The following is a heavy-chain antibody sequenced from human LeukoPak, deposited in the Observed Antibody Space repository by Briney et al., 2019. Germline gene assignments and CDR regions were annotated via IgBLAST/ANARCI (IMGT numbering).Heavy chain of an antibody. J-gene: IGHJ4*02. V-gene: IGHV4-59*01. CDR3: AREQPPLVYFDY. D-gene: IGHD2-2*01. CDR2: IYHSGST. Sequence: SETLSLTCSVSVCSISSYYWNWLRQPPWKALDGIGYIYHSGSTNYNPALKSRVTISVDTSKKQLSLRLSSVTAADTAVYYCAREQPPLVYFDYWGQGTLVTVSS. CDR1: VCSISSYY.